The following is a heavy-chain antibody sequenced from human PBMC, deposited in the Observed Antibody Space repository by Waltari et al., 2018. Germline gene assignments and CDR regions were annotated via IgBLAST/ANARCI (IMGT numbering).Heavy chain of an antibody. V-gene: IGHV4-38-2*02. J-gene: IGHJ2*01. CDR3: AREPIVGATAFWYFDL. Sequence: QVQLQESGAELVKPSETLSLTGTVSGYSISSGYYWGWIRQPPGKGLEWIGSIYHSGSTYYNPSLKSRVTISVDTSKNQFSLKLSSVTAADTAVYYCAREPIVGATAFWYFDLWGRGTLVTVSS. CDR1: GYSISSGYY. CDR2: IYHSGST. D-gene: IGHD1-26*01.